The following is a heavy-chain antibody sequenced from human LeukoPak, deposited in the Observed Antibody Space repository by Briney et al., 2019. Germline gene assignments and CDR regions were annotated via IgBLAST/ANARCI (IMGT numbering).Heavy chain of an antibody. V-gene: IGHV4-34*01. D-gene: IGHD6-19*01. CDR3: ASGSPRLHGVAGFDY. J-gene: IGHJ4*02. Sequence: SETLSLTCAVYGGSFSGYYWSWIRQPPGKGLEWIGEINHSGSTNYNPSLKSRVTISVDTSKNQFSLKLSSVTAADTAVYYCASGSPRLHGVAGFDYWGQGTLVTVSS. CDR1: GGSFSGYY. CDR2: INHSGST.